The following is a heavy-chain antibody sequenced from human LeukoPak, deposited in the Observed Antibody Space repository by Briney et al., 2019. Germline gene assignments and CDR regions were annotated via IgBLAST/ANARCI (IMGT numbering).Heavy chain of an antibody. CDR2: IYYSGST. J-gene: IGHJ1*01. CDR3: ARGLGRGQWLAREYFQH. V-gene: IGHV4-31*03. D-gene: IGHD6-19*01. Sequence: PSETLSLTCTVSGGSISSGGYYWSWIRQHPGKGLEWIGYIYYSGSTNHHPSLKSRVTISVDTSKNQFSLKLSSVTAADTAVYYCARGLGRGQWLAREYFQHWGQGTLVTVSS. CDR1: GGSISSGGYY.